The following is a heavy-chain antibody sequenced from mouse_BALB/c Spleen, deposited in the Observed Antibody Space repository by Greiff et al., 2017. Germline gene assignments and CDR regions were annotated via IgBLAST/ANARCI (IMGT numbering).Heavy chain of an antibody. Sequence: QVQLKQSGPELVKPGASVRISCKASGYTFTSYYIHWVKQRPGQGLEWIGWIYPGNVNTKYNEKFKGKATLTADKSSSTAYMQLSSLTSEDSAVYFCARSEEYYGSSYGGCAYWGQGTLVTVSA. CDR3: ARSEEYYGSSYGGCAY. CDR1: GYTFTSYY. J-gene: IGHJ3*01. V-gene: IGHV1S56*01. CDR2: IYPGNVNT. D-gene: IGHD1-1*01.